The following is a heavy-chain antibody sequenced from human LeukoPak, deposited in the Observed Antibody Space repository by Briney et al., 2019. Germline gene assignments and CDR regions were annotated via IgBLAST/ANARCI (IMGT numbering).Heavy chain of an antibody. J-gene: IGHJ4*02. CDR2: IYTSGNI. CDR1: GGSISSGTYY. D-gene: IGHD3-3*01. CDR3: ARGQNYDFWSGYSFGY. V-gene: IGHV4-61*02. Sequence: SETLSLTCTVSGGSISSGTYYWRWIRQPAGKGLEWIGRIYTSGNINYNPSLKSRVTISVDTSKNQFSLNLSSVTAADTAVYYCARGQNYDFWSGYSFGYWGQGTLVTVSS.